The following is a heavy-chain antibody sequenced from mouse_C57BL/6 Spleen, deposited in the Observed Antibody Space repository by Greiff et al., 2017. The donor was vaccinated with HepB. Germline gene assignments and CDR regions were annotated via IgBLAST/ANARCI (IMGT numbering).Heavy chain of an antibody. Sequence: QVTLKESGPGILQPSQTLSLTCSFSGFSLSTFGMGVGWIRQPSGKGLEWLAHIWWDDDKYYNPALKSRLTISKDTSKNQVFLKIANVDTADTATYYCARINYYGSSGGYAMDYWGQGTSVTVSS. CDR1: GFSLSTFGMG. CDR2: IWWDDDK. D-gene: IGHD1-1*01. CDR3: ARINYYGSSGGYAMDY. J-gene: IGHJ4*01. V-gene: IGHV8-8*01.